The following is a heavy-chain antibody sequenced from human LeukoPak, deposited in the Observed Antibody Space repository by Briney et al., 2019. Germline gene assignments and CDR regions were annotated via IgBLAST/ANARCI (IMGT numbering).Heavy chain of an antibody. CDR3: ARGVTSYGTRLTY. CDR2: IFPMFETA. CDR1: GDSFSTYA. J-gene: IGHJ4*02. D-gene: IGHD3-16*01. V-gene: IGHV1-69*06. Sequence: GASVKVSCKASGDSFSTYAISWVRQAPGQGLEWMGGIFPMFETANYAQRFQGRLTITADIATSTAYMDLSSLRSEDTAVYYCARGVTSYGTRLTYCGQGTLVTVSS.